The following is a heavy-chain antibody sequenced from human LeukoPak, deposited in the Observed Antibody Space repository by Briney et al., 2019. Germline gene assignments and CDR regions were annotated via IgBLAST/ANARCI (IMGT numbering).Heavy chain of an antibody. Sequence: GRSLRLSCAASGFTFSSYGMHWVRQAPGKGLEWVAVISYDGSNKYCADSVKGRFTISRDNSKNTLYLQMNSLRAEDTAVYYCAKVEYYDILTGYGPFDYWGQGTLVTVSS. J-gene: IGHJ4*02. CDR2: ISYDGSNK. V-gene: IGHV3-30*18. D-gene: IGHD3-9*01. CDR3: AKVEYYDILTGYGPFDY. CDR1: GFTFSSYG.